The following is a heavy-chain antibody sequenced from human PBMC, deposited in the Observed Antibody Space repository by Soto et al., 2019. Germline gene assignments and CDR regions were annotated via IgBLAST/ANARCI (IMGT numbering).Heavy chain of an antibody. CDR3: ARGAYCGGDCYSDYYYGMDV. Sequence: GGSLRLSCAASGFTFSDHYMDWVRQAPGKGLEWVGRTRNKANSYTTEYAASVKGRFTISRDDSKNSLYLQMNSLKTEDTAVYYCARGAYCGGDCYSDYYYGMDVWGQGTTVTVSS. CDR1: GFTFSDHY. D-gene: IGHD2-21*02. CDR2: TRNKANSYTT. J-gene: IGHJ6*02. V-gene: IGHV3-72*01.